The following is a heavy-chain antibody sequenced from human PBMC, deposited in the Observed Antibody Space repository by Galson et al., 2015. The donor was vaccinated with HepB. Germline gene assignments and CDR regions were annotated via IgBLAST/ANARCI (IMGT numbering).Heavy chain of an antibody. CDR2: ISHDGSDK. J-gene: IGHJ3*02. D-gene: IGHD2-15*01. CDR1: GFSFSSYA. Sequence: SLRLSCAASGFSFSSYAMHWVRQSPGKGLEWVAVISHDGSDKFDADPVRGRFTISRDNSKNTLFLEMNSLRPEDTAVYYCAKEGASRGGFDIWGQGTMVTVSS. CDR3: AKEGASRGGFDI. V-gene: IGHV3-30*18.